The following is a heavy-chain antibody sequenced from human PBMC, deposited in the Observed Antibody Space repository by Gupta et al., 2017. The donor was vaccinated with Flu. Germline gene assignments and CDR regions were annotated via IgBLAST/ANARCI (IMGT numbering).Heavy chain of an antibody. CDR2: ISSSGSAI. CDR3: AVGGYSNAKPDD. Sequence: EVQVVESGGGLVQPGGSLRLSCAVSGFTFSSYEMNWVRQAPGKGLEWISYISSSGSAIDYADSVKGRFTISRDNAKNSLYLQMNSLRAEDTALYYCAVGGYSNAKPDDWGQGALVTVSS. D-gene: IGHD5-18*01. J-gene: IGHJ4*02. CDR1: GFTFSSYE. V-gene: IGHV3-48*03.